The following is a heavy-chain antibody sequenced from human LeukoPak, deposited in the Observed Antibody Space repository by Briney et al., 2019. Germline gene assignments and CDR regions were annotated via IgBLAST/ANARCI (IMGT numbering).Heavy chain of an antibody. CDR3: ARVGSSSWYTDTYYFDY. D-gene: IGHD6-13*01. CDR2: IKQDGSEK. CDR1: GFTFSSYW. J-gene: IGHJ4*02. Sequence: GGSLRLSCAASGFTFSSYWMSWVRQAPGKGLEWVANIKQDGSEKYYVDSVKGRFTISRDNAKNSLYLQMNSLRAEDTAVYYCARVGSSSWYTDTYYFDYWGQGTLVTVSS. V-gene: IGHV3-7*03.